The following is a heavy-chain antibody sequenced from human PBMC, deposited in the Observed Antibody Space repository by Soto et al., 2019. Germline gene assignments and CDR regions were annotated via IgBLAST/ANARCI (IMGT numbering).Heavy chain of an antibody. CDR2: IKDDGSEE. V-gene: IGHV3-7*01. J-gene: IGHJ4*02. CDR3: ARPPPCYASFDY. CDR1: GFTFSSYW. Sequence: EVQLVESGGGLVQPGGSLRLSCAASGFTFSSYWMGWVRQAPGKGLEWLANIKDDGSEEKYVDSVRGRFTISRDNAKSTLYLQMNRLRVEDTAVYYCARPPPCYASFDYWGKGTLVTVSS. D-gene: IGHD2-2*01.